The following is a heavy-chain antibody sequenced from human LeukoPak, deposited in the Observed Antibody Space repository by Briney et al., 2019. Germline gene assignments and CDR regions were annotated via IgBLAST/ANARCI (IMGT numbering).Heavy chain of an antibody. CDR3: ARGDYDSSGYYSGWYFDL. D-gene: IGHD3-22*01. CDR1: GFTFSSYA. Sequence: GGSLRLSCAASGFTFSSYAMHWVRQAPSKGLEWVAGISYDGSNKYYADSVKGRFTISRDNSKNTLYLQMNSLRADDPAVYYCARGDYDSSGYYSGWYFDLWGRGALVTVSS. V-gene: IGHV3-30-3*01. CDR2: ISYDGSNK. J-gene: IGHJ2*01.